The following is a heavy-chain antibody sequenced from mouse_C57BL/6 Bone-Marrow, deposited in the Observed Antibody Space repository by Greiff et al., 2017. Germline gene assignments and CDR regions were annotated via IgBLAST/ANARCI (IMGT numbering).Heavy chain of an antibody. CDR2: IWSDGST. D-gene: IGHD1-1*01. V-gene: IGHV2-6-1*01. CDR1: GFSLTSYG. CDR3: ARHESGYARSRPRAMDY. Sequence: QVQLKESGPGLVAPSQSLSITCTVSGFSLTSYGVHWVRQPPGKGLEWLVVIWSDGSTTYNSALKSRLNISKDNSKSQVFLKMNSLQTDDTAMYYCARHESGYARSRPRAMDYWGQGTSVTVSS. J-gene: IGHJ4*01.